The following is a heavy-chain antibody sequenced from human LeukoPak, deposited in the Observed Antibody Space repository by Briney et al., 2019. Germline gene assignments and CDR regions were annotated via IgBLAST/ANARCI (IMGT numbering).Heavy chain of an antibody. CDR2: IKSKTDGGTT. CDR1: GFTFSNAW. V-gene: IGHV3-15*01. Sequence: GGSLRLSCAASGFTFSNAWMSWVRQAPGKGLEWIGRIKSKTDGGTTDYAAPVKGRFTISRDDSKNRLYLQMNSLKTEDTAVFYCTTFDFWSVSYAFDIWGQGAMVTVSS. CDR3: TTFDFWSVSYAFDI. D-gene: IGHD3-3*01. J-gene: IGHJ3*02.